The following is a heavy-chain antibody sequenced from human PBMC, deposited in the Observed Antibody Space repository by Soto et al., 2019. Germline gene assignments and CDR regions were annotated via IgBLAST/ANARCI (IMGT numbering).Heavy chain of an antibody. V-gene: IGHV4-34*01. CDR1: GGSFSGYY. J-gene: IGHJ5*02. D-gene: IGHD2-21*01. Sequence: SETLSLTCAVYGGSFSGYYWSWIRQPPGKGLEWIGEVNNSGSTNYNPSLKSRVTISVDTSKNQFSLKVNSVTAADTAVYYCARRAVVAVTGSLDNWLDPWGQGILVTVSS. CDR3: ARRAVVAVTGSLDNWLDP. CDR2: VNNSGST.